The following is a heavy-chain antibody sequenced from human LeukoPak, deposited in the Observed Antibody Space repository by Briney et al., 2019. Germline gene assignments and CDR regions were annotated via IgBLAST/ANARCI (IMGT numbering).Heavy chain of an antibody. Sequence: SETLSLTCTVSGASLSNYYWNWIRQPPGKGLEWIAYIYYSGSTNYNPSLQSRVSISIDTSKNQFSLKLSSVTAADTAVYYCAGGSDSSPFDPWGQGTLVTVSS. CDR3: AGGSDSSPFDP. V-gene: IGHV4-59*01. J-gene: IGHJ5*02. CDR2: IYYSGST. CDR1: GASLSNYY. D-gene: IGHD3-22*01.